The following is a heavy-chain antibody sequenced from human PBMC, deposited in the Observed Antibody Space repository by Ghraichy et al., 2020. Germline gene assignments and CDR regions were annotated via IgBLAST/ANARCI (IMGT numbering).Heavy chain of an antibody. CDR2: ISTGADSI. J-gene: IGHJ4*02. V-gene: IGHV3-48*03. CDR3: AREEYCGGDCYPSDIDY. CDR1: GFTFSSYE. Sequence: SCAASGFTFSSYEMNWVRQAPGKGLEWVSYISTGADSIYYADSVKGRFTISRDNAKNSLYLQMNSLRAEDTAVYYCAREEYCGGDCYPSDIDYWGQGTLVTVSS. D-gene: IGHD2-21*02.